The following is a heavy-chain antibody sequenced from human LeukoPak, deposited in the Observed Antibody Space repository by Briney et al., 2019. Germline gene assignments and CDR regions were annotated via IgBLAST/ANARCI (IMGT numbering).Heavy chain of an antibody. V-gene: IGHV3-30*02. CDR2: IRYDGSNK. CDR1: GFTFSSYG. D-gene: IGHD2-2*01. Sequence: GGSLRLSCAASGFTFSSYGMHWVRQAPGKGLEWVAFIRYDGSNKYYADSVKGRFTISRDNSKNTLYLQMNSLRAEDTAVYYCAKDIGYQLIEVYFDYWGQGTLVTVSS. J-gene: IGHJ4*02. CDR3: AKDIGYQLIEVYFDY.